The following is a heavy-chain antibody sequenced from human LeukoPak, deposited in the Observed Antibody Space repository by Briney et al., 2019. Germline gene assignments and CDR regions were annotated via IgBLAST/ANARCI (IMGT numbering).Heavy chain of an antibody. CDR1: GFIFRDYW. Sequence: GGSLRLSCAASGFIFRDYWMLWVRQVPGKGLIWVSRIDRDGFPTIYADSVKGRFTVSRNNARNTLYLRMNNLRDEDSAVYYCAASRWSGALDFWGKGSLVTVSS. J-gene: IGHJ4*02. D-gene: IGHD3-3*01. CDR2: IDRDGFPT. V-gene: IGHV3-74*01. CDR3: AASRWSGALDF.